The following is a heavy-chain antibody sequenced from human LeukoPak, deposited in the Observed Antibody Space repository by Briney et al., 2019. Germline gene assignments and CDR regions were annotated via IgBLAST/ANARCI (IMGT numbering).Heavy chain of an antibody. V-gene: IGHV3-48*03. CDR3: AELGITMIGGV. CDR1: GFTFSSYE. J-gene: IGHJ6*04. CDR2: ISSSGSTI. Sequence: GGSLRLSCAASGFTFSSYEMNWVRQAPGKGLEWVSYISSSGSTIYYADSVKGRFTISRDNAKNSLYLQMNSLRSEDTAVYYCAELGITMIGGVCGKGTTVTISS. D-gene: IGHD3-10*02.